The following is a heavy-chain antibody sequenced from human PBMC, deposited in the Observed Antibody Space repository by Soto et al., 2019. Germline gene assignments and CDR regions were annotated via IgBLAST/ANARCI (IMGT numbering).Heavy chain of an antibody. V-gene: IGHV1-3*04. CDR1: GYTFTRYA. CDR2: INTGNGNT. CDR3: ARNVDYFDP. D-gene: IGHD4-17*01. J-gene: IGHJ5*02. Sequence: QVQLVQSGAEVKKLGASVKVSCKASGYTFTRYAMHWVRQAPGQGLEWMGWINTGNGNTHYSQKFQGRVTFTMDASATTAYMELSSLTSEDTAVYYCARNVDYFDPWGQGTLVTVSS.